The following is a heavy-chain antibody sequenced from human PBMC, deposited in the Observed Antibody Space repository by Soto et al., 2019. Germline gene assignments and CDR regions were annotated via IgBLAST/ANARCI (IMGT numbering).Heavy chain of an antibody. D-gene: IGHD2-15*01. CDR2: IRSKSYGVTT. CDR3: TRDTGPRSYCSGGSCYALIRYYYYGMDV. Sequence: GGSLRLSCTASGFTFGDYAMSWFRQAPGKGLEWVGFIRSKSYGVTTEYAASVRGRFTISRDDSKSIAYLQMNSLKTEDTAVYYCTRDTGPRSYCSGGSCYALIRYYYYGMDVWGQGTTVTVSS. J-gene: IGHJ6*02. CDR1: GFTFGDYA. V-gene: IGHV3-49*03.